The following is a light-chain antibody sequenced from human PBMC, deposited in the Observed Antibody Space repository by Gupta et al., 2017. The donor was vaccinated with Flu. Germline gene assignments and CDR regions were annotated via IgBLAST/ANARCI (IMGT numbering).Light chain of an antibody. J-gene: IGKJ4*01. CDR2: DAS. CDR1: ESIGTQ. V-gene: IGKV3-11*01. CDR3: QQRRYWPIT. Sequence: EIVLTQSPATLSLSPGERATLSCRASESIGTQLAWYQQKPGQPPRLFIYDASDMATGVPVRFSGSESGTDFILTISSLEPEDFAVYYCQQRRYWPITFGGGTKVEIK.